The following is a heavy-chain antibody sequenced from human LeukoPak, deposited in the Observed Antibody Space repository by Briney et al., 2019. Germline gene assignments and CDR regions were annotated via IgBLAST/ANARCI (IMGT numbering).Heavy chain of an antibody. CDR3: ARGRYSSSFGRYFDL. CDR1: GGSISSYY. CDR2: IYYSGST. J-gene: IGHJ2*01. V-gene: IGHV4-59*01. D-gene: IGHD6-6*01. Sequence: SETLSLTCTVSGGSISSYYWSWIRQPPGKGLEWIGYIYYSGSTNYNPSLKSRVTISVDTSKNQFSLKLSSVTAADTAVYYCARGRYSSSFGRYFDLWGRGTLVTVSS.